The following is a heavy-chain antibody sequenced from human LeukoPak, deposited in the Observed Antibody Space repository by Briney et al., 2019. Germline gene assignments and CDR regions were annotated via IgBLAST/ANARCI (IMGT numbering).Heavy chain of an antibody. V-gene: IGHV1-2*02. CDR1: GYTFTGYY. Sequence: GASVKVSCKASGYTFTGYYMHWVRQAPGQGLEWMGWINPNSGGTNYAQKFQGRFTMTRDTSISTAYMELSRLRSDDTAVYYCARTHWGIDAFDIWGQGTMVTVSS. CDR3: ARTHWGIDAFDI. J-gene: IGHJ3*02. CDR2: INPNSGGT. D-gene: IGHD3-16*01.